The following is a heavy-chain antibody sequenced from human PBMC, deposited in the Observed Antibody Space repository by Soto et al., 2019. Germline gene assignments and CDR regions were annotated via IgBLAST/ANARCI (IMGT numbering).Heavy chain of an antibody. CDR3: ARALGGYSSGYYSDY. V-gene: IGHV3-30-3*01. Sequence: GGSLRLSCAASGFTFSSYAMHWVRQAPGKGLEWVAVISYDGSNKYYADSVKGRFTISRDNSKNTLYLQMNSLRAEDTAVYYCARALGGYSSGYYSDYWGQGTLVTVSS. J-gene: IGHJ4*02. D-gene: IGHD3-22*01. CDR2: ISYDGSNK. CDR1: GFTFSSYA.